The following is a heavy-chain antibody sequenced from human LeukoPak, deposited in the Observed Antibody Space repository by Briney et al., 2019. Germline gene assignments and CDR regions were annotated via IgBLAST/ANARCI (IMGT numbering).Heavy chain of an antibody. CDR2: ISYDGNSE. J-gene: IGHJ5*02. CDR1: GFTFSDYG. Sequence: PGRSLRLSCAASGFTFSDYGMHWVRQAPGKGLEWVAVISYDGNSEYYADSVKGRFSISRDNSKDTLYLQMNSLRPEDTAVYYCAKRRSTSCYDPWDQGTLVTVSS. CDR3: AKRRSTSCYDP. V-gene: IGHV3-30*18. D-gene: IGHD2-2*01.